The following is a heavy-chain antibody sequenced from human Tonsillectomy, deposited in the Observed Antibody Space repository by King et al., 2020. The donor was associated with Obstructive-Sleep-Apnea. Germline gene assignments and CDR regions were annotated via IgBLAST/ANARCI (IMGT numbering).Heavy chain of an antibody. J-gene: IGHJ6*02. D-gene: IGHD6-25*01. V-gene: IGHV4-59*12. Sequence: QLQESGPGLVKPSETLSLTCSVSGGSISPYYWNWLRLSPGKGLEWIGYIYYDGSTNYNPSLKSRVTISIDSSRNHFSLKLTSVTATDTAGYYCARGMTSATYFHYSALDVWGQGSTVTVSS. CDR1: GGSISPYY. CDR2: IYYDGST. CDR3: ARGMTSATYFHYSALDV.